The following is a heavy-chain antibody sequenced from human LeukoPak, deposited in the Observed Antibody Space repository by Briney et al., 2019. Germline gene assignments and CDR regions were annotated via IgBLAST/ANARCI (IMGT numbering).Heavy chain of an antibody. Sequence: GGSLRLSCAASGFTFSSYSMNWVRRAPGKGLEWVSSISSSSSYIYYADSVKGRFTISRDNAKNSLYLQMNSLRAEDTAVYFCARGRGDGYNIDFYFDYWGQATLVTVSS. CDR3: ARGRGDGYNIDFYFDY. CDR2: ISSSSSYI. D-gene: IGHD5-24*01. J-gene: IGHJ4*02. V-gene: IGHV3-21*01. CDR1: GFTFSSYS.